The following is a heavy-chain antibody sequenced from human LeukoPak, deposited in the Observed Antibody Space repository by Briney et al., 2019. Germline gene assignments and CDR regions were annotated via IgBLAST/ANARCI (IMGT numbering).Heavy chain of an antibody. CDR1: GFTFRSYG. CDR2: IRYDGNSE. CDR3: SSSGYDRDYYYYYMDV. J-gene: IGHJ6*03. D-gene: IGHD5-12*01. Sequence: GGSLRLSCVASGFTFRSYGMHWVRQAPGKGLEWVAFIRYDGNSEYYADSVKGRFTITRDNSKNTLYLQINSLKAEDTAVYYCSSSGYDRDYYYYYMDVWGKGTTVTVSS. V-gene: IGHV3-30*02.